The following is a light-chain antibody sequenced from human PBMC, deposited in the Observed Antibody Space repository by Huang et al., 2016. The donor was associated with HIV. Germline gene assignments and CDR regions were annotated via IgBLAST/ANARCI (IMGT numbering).Light chain of an antibody. CDR1: QGVGNN. CDR2: CAS. V-gene: IGKV3-15*01. CDR3: QQYNTWPYT. J-gene: IGKJ2*01. Sequence: EIVMTQSPATLYVSPGERATLSCRASQGVGNNLAWFQQKLGQAPRLLIYCASARSTGLPARFSGSGSGTEVTLTISSLQSEDFAVYYCQQYNTWPYTFGQGT.